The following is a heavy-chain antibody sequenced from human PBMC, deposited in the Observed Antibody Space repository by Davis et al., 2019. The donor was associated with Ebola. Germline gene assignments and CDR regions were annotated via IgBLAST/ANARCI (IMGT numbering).Heavy chain of an antibody. Sequence: GESLKISCAASGFTFSSYGMHWVRQAPGKGLEWVAVIWYDGSNKYYADSVKGRFTISRDDSKNTLYLQMNSLKTEDTAVYYCTTDPTMVRGVVNYYYGMDVWGQGTTVTVSS. V-gene: IGHV3-33*01. D-gene: IGHD3-10*01. J-gene: IGHJ6*02. CDR3: TTDPTMVRGVVNYYYGMDV. CDR2: IWYDGSNK. CDR1: GFTFSSYG.